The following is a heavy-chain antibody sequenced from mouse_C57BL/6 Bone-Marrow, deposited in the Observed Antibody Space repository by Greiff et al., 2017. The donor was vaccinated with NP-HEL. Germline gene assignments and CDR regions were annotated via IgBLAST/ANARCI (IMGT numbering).Heavy chain of an antibody. CDR3: ARWGYYGSSYGY. V-gene: IGHV5-6*01. J-gene: IGHJ2*01. CDR1: GFTFSSYG. CDR2: ISSGGSYT. Sequence: EVKVVESGGDLVKPGGSLKLSCAASGFTFSSYGMSWVRQTPDKRLEWVATISSGGSYTYYPDSVKGRFTISRDNAKNTLYLQMSSLKSEDTAMYYCARWGYYGSSYGYWGQGTTLTVSS. D-gene: IGHD1-1*01.